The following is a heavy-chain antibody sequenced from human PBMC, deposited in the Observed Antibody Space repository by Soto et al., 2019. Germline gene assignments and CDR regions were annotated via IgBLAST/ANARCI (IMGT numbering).Heavy chain of an antibody. CDR3: AKDLEYYDSSGYSLPWFDP. J-gene: IGHJ5*02. CDR1: GFTFSSYG. CDR2: ISYDGSNK. Sequence: GGSLRLSCAASGFTFSSYGMHWVRQAPGKGLEWVAVISYDGSNKYYADSVKGRFTISRDNSKNTLYLQMNSLRAEDTAVYYCAKDLEYYDSSGYSLPWFDPWGQGTLVTVSS. V-gene: IGHV3-30*18. D-gene: IGHD3-22*01.